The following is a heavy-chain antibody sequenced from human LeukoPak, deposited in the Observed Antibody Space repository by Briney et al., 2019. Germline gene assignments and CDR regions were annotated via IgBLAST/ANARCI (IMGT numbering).Heavy chain of an antibody. D-gene: IGHD1-1*01. Sequence: PSETLSLTCTVSGGSISSTSYYWVWIRQPPGQGLEWIVSTYYRWTTYYNPSLNSRATISVDTSKNQFSLQLSSVTAADTAVYYCARDWNRYAYWGQGTLVTVSS. J-gene: IGHJ4*02. CDR3: ARDWNRYAY. CDR1: GGSISSTSYY. V-gene: IGHV4-39*07. CDR2: TYYRWTT.